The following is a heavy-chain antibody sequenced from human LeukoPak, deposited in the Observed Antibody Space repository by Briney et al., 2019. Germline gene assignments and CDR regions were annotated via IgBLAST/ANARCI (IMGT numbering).Heavy chain of an antibody. CDR3: LPDWFDP. CDR2: IFYDGSNK. J-gene: IGHJ5*02. V-gene: IGHV3-30*04. CDR1: GFISSNYA. Sequence: GRSLRLSCTASGFISSNYAMHWVRQAPGKGLEWVAVIFYDGSNKYYADSVKGRFTISRDNSKNTLYLQMNSLRTEDTAVYYCLPDWFDPWGQGTLVTVSS.